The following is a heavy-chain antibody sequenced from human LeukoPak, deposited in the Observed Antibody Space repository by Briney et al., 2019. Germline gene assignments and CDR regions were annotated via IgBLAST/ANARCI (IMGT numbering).Heavy chain of an antibody. CDR2: INHSGST. CDR1: GGSFSGHY. V-gene: IGHV4-34*01. CDR3: AGDQYYDFWSGYYTTYWFDP. Sequence: SETLSLTCAVYGGSFSGHYWSWIRQPPGKGLEWIGEINHSGSTNYNPSLKSRVTMSVDTSKNQFSLKLSSVTAADTAVYYCAGDQYYDFWSGYYTTYWFDPWGQGTLVTVSS. D-gene: IGHD3-3*01. J-gene: IGHJ5*02.